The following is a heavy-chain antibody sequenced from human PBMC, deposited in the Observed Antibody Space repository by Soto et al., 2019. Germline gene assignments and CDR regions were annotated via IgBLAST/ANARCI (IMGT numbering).Heavy chain of an antibody. V-gene: IGHV3-11*06. CDR3: VRGGGGGLFDP. J-gene: IGHJ5*02. CDR1: GFTFGDSY. CDR2: ISPGSRYP. D-gene: IGHD2-15*01. Sequence: PGGSLRLSCAGSGFTFGDSYMSWIRQAPGRGLEWLSYISPGSRYPAYADSVKGRFTISRDNAKRSLYLQMMSLTAEDTAIYYCVRGGGGGLFDPWGQGTMVTVSS.